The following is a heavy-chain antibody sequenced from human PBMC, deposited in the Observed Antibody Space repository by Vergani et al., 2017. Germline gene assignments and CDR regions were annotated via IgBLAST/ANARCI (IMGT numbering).Heavy chain of an antibody. V-gene: IGHV4-38-2*01. CDR3: ARHRCSGGFFPSSYFYGMDV. D-gene: IGHD3-10*02. CDR1: DSSIMTNPY. J-gene: IGHJ6*02. CDR2: IHHSGDS. Sequence: QVQLQESGPGLVKPSETLTLTCDVSDSSIMTNPYWGWFRQSPGKGLEWIGCIHHSGDSHYNSSLKSRVSSSIVSSSKFSLSLSSVTAADTAIYYCARHRCSGGFFPSSYFYGMDVWGHGTTVTVSS.